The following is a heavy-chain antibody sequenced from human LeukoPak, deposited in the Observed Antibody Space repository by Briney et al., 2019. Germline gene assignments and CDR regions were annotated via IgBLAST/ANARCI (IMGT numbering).Heavy chain of an antibody. CDR3: ALLDY. V-gene: IGHV3-30*03. CDR2: ISYDGSNK. CDR1: GLTFTNYA. J-gene: IGHJ4*02. Sequence: GGSLRLSCAASGLTFTNYAMSWVRQAPGKGLEWVAVISYDGSNKYYADSVKGRFTISRDNSKNTLYLQMNSLRAEDTAVYYCALLDYWGQGTLVTVSS.